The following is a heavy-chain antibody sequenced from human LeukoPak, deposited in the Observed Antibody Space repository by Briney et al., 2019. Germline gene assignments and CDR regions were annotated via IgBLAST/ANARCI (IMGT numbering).Heavy chain of an antibody. V-gene: IGHV3-74*03. Sequence: GGSLRLSCAASGFTLSNDWTHWVRHAPGKGLVWVSRISSDGTNTLYADSVKGRFTISRDNARNTLHLQMNSLRADDTAVYYCVVGGGIYWGQGTLDTVS. D-gene: IGHD1-26*01. J-gene: IGHJ4*02. CDR1: GFTLSNDW. CDR2: ISSDGTNT. CDR3: VVGGGIY.